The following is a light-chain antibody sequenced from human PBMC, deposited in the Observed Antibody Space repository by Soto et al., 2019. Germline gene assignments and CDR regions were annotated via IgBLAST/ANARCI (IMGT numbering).Light chain of an antibody. J-gene: IGLJ1*01. Sequence: QSALTQPASVSGSPGQSITISCTGTSSDVGSYNLVSWYQQHPGKAPKIMIYEGSKRPSGVSNRFSGSKSGSTASLTISGLQAEDEADYYCCSYAGSSTYVFGTGTKLTVL. V-gene: IGLV2-23*01. CDR1: SSDVGSYNL. CDR2: EGS. CDR3: CSYAGSSTYV.